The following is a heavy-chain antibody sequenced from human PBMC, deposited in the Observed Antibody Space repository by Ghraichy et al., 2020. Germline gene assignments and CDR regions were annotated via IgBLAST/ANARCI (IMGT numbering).Heavy chain of an antibody. Sequence: GGSLRLSCAASGFTVSSNYMSWVRQAPGKGLEWVSVIYSGGSTYYADSVKGRFTISRHNSKNTLYLQMNSLRAEDTAVYYCASHYYDDPIAFDIWGQGTMVTVSS. J-gene: IGHJ3*02. CDR3: ASHYYDDPIAFDI. CDR1: GFTVSSNY. CDR2: IYSGGST. V-gene: IGHV3-53*04. D-gene: IGHD3-22*01.